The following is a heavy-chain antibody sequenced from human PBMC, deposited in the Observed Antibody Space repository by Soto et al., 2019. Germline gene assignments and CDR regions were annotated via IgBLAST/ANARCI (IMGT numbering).Heavy chain of an antibody. D-gene: IGHD1-26*01. J-gene: IGHJ4*02. CDR1: GASISPYY. Sequence: SETLSLTCTVSGASISPYYWGWIRLPPGKGLEWLGHIYYTGSTTYNPSLKSRITISVDTPENHFSLKLTSITAADTALYFCARFYYGGNPGVFDYWGQGALVTVSS. CDR3: ARFYYGGNPGVFDY. CDR2: IYYTGST. V-gene: IGHV4-59*01.